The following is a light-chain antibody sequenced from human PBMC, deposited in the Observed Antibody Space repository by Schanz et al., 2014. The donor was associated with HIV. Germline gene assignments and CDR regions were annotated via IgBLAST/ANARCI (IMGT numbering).Light chain of an antibody. Sequence: DIQMTQFPSTLSASVGDRVTITCRASQDIRPRLAWYQQKPGKAPNLLIYQASTLQTGVPSRFSGSGSGTSFTLTITSLQPDDFATYYCQQCVTYPYTFGQGTTLDIK. CDR3: QQCVTYPYT. CDR2: QAS. CDR1: QDIRPR. J-gene: IGKJ2*01. V-gene: IGKV1-5*03.